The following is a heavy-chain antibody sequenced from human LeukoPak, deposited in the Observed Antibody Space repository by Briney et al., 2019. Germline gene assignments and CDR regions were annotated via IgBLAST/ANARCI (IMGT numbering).Heavy chain of an antibody. CDR1: GDSISSYY. Sequence: PSETLSLTCTVSGDSISSYYWSWIRQPPGKGLEWIGYIYYSGSTNYNPSLKSRVTISVDTSKNQFSLKLSSVTAADTAVYYCARENYGMDVWGQGTTVTVSS. J-gene: IGHJ6*02. CDR2: IYYSGST. CDR3: ARENYGMDV. V-gene: IGHV4-59*12.